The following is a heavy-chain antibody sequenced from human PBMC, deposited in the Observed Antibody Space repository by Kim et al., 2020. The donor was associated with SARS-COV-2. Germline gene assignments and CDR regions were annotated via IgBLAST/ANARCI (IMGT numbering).Heavy chain of an antibody. V-gene: IGHV3-7*04. Sequence: EKECVDYVKGRFSISRDNAKNSLNLQMNSLRGEDTAVYYCTRGRGLDYWGQGTLVTVSS. CDR3: TRGRGLDY. CDR2: EK. J-gene: IGHJ4*02.